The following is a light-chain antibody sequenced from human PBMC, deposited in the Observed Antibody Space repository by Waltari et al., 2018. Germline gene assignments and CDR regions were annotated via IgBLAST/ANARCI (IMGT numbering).Light chain of an antibody. Sequence: DIVLPQSPLSLPVTPGEPASISSRPSQILLHTNADSYLDWYLQKPGQSPQLLIYVASTRATGIPDRFSGSGSGTEFTLTISRVESEDVAVYYCKQAINKLAYTFGQGTKLEIK. V-gene: IGKV2-28*01. CDR1: QILLHTNADSY. CDR3: KQAINKLAYT. J-gene: IGKJ2*01. CDR2: VAS.